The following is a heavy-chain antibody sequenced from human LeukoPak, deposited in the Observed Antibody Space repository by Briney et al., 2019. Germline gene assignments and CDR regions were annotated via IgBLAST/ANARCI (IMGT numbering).Heavy chain of an antibody. J-gene: IGHJ4*02. CDR3: AGGFGELLFGY. Sequence: PGGTLRLSCAASGFTFSSYGMSWVRQAPGKGLEWVSAISGSGGSTYYADSVKGRFTTSRDNSKNTLYPQMNSLRAGDTAVYYCAGGFGELLFGYWGQGTLVPVSS. CDR2: ISGSGGST. CDR1: GFTFSSYG. D-gene: IGHD3-10*01. V-gene: IGHV3-23*01.